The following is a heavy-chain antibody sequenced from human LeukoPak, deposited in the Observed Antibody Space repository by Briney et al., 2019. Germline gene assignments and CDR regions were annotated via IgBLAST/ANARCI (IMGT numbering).Heavy chain of an antibody. CDR3: ARQYSYGKNPELDY. CDR2: IYYSGST. CDR1: GGSISSYY. Sequence: KPSETLSLTCTVSGGSISSYYWSWIRQPPGKGLEWIGYIYYSGSTNYNPSLKSRVTISVDTSKNQFSLKLSSVTAEDTAVYYCARQYSYGKNPELDYWGQGTLVTVSS. V-gene: IGHV4-59*08. J-gene: IGHJ4*02. D-gene: IGHD5-18*01.